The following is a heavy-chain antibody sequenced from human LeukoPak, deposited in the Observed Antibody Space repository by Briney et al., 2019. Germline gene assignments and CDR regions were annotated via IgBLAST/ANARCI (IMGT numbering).Heavy chain of an antibody. CDR1: GFTFDDYA. CDR3: AKDSRGVVPAAIDY. CDR2: ISWDGGST. D-gene: IGHD2-2*02. J-gene: IGHJ4*02. Sequence: GGSLRLSCAASGFTFDDYAMHWVRQAPGKGLEWVSLISWDGGSTYYADSVKGRFTLSRDNSKNSLYLQMNSLRAEDTALYYCAKDSRGVVPAAIDYWGQGTLVTVSS. V-gene: IGHV3-43D*04.